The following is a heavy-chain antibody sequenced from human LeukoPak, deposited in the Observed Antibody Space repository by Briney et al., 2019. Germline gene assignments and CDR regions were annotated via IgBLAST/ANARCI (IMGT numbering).Heavy chain of an antibody. CDR1: GFTVSTNY. J-gene: IGHJ4*02. D-gene: IGHD6-19*01. Sequence: GGSLRLSCAASGFTVSTNYMSWVRQAPGKGLEWVSVIYSGGSTYYADSVKGRFTISRDKSKNTLSLQMNSLRVEDTAVYYCARGPDHGGSGPYYWGQGTLVTVSS. V-gene: IGHV3-66*01. CDR3: ARGPDHGGSGPYY. CDR2: IYSGGST.